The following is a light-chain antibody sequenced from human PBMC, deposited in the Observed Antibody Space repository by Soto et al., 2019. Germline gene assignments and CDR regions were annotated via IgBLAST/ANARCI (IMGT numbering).Light chain of an antibody. Sequence: DIQLTQSPSVLSASVGDTVTIPCRASQALSNYLAWYQQKPGKAPDLLIYSASTLQSGVPSRFSGSGSETEFSLTIRALQPEDFATYYCQQLSRYPLTFGGGTKVDI. CDR3: QQLSRYPLT. V-gene: IGKV1-9*01. CDR1: QALSNY. CDR2: SAS. J-gene: IGKJ4*01.